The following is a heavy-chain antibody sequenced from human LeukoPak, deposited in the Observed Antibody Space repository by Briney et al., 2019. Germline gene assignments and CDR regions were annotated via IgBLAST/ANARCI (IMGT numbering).Heavy chain of an antibody. CDR3: AKDPTLPGTAEYFQH. V-gene: IGHV3-23*01. CDR2: ISGSGGST. J-gene: IGHJ1*01. D-gene: IGHD1-1*01. CDR1: GFTFSNYA. Sequence: GGSLRLSCAASGFTFSNYAMSWVRQAPGKGLEWVSVISGSGGSTYYADPVKGRFTISRDNSKNTLYLQMNSLRAEDTAVYYCAKDPTLPGTAEYFQHWGQGTLVTVSS.